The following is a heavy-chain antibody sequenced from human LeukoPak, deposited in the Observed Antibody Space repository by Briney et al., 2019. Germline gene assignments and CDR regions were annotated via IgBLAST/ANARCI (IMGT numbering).Heavy chain of an antibody. CDR3: ARGIQWLVDY. CDR2: ISSSSSYI. Sequence: GGSLRLSCAASGFTFSGYSMNWVRQAPGKGLEWVSSISSSSSYIYYADSVKGRLTISRDNAKNSLYLQMNSLRAEDTAVYYCARGIQWLVDYWGQGTLVTVSS. J-gene: IGHJ4*02. CDR1: GFTFSGYS. D-gene: IGHD6-19*01. V-gene: IGHV3-21*01.